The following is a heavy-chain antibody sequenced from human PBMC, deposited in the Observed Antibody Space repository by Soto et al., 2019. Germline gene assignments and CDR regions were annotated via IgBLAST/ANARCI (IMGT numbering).Heavy chain of an antibody. J-gene: IGHJ4*02. CDR1: GQSFSGHT. Sequence: QVQLQQWGAGLLKPSETLSLTCAVYGQSFSGHTWSWIRQSPGKGLEWIGEISQSGSPYYNPSLKTRVTISADTSKNQFSLTLNSVTAADTGVFYCARGSGIAVIPGELEDVHYDYWGQGTLVSVSS. V-gene: IGHV4-34*01. D-gene: IGHD2-2*01. CDR2: ISQSGSP. CDR3: ARGSGIAVIPGELEDVHYDY.